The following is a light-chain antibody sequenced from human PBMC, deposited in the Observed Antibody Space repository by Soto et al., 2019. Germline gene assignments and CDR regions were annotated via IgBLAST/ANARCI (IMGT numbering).Light chain of an antibody. CDR3: QPYGSSPQT. CDR1: QSVSSSY. J-gene: IGKJ1*01. Sequence: EIVLTQYPGTLSLSPGERATLSCMASQSVSSSYLAWYQQKPGQAPRLLIYGASSRATGIPDRFSGSGSGTDFTLTISRLEPEDFAVYYCQPYGSSPQTFGPGTQVEIK. V-gene: IGKV3-20*01. CDR2: GAS.